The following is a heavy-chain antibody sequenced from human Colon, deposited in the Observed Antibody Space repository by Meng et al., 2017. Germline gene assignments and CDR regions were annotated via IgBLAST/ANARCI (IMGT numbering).Heavy chain of an antibody. D-gene: IGHD4-17*01. V-gene: IGHV4-30-4*01. J-gene: IGHJ4*02. CDR2: IYYSGST. CDR1: DGSISCGDYS. Sequence: GPLQGSGPGTTDPPQTLSATSTVSDGSISCGDYSWSWGRQPPGKGLEWIRYIYYSGSTYYNPSLKSRVTISVDTSKNQFSLKLSSVTAADTAVYYCARGPTTYFDYWGQGTLVTVSS. CDR3: ARGPTTYFDY.